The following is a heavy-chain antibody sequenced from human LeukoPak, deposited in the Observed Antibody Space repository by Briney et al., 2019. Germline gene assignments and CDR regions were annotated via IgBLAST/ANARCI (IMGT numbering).Heavy chain of an antibody. CDR2: FDPEDGET. CDR3: ATVPGYSSGWNFDY. V-gene: IGHV1-24*01. J-gene: IGHJ4*02. D-gene: IGHD6-19*01. Sequence: ASVKLSCKVSGYTLTELSMHWVRQAPGKGLEWMGGFDPEDGETIYAQKFQGRVTMTEDTSTDTAYMELSSLRSEDTAVYYCATVPGYSSGWNFDYWGQGTLVTVST. CDR1: GYTLTELS.